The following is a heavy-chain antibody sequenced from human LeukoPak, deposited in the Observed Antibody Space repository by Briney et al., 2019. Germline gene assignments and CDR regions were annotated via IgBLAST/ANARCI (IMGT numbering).Heavy chain of an antibody. CDR1: RFTFGSHA. CDR2: ISGSGGYT. V-gene: IGHV3-23*01. CDR3: AKALYSSDWYPFDY. D-gene: IGHD6-19*01. J-gene: IGHJ4*02. Sequence: GGSLRLSCAASRFTFGSHAMTWVRQAPGKGLEWVSVISGSGGYTHYADSVEGRFTISRDNSKKTLYLQMNSLRAEDTALYYCAKALYSSDWYPFDYWGQGTLVTVSS.